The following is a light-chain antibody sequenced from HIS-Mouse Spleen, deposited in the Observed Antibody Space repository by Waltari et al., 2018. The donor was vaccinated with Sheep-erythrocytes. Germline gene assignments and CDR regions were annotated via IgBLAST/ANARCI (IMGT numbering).Light chain of an antibody. J-gene: IGLJ1*01. V-gene: IGLV2-23*02. CDR1: SSDVGSYTL. Sequence: QSALTQPASVSGSPGQSITISCTGTSSDVGSYTLVSCYQQHPGKAPKLMIYDVSKRPSGVPDRFSGSKSGNTASLTISGLQAEDEADYYCCSYAGSYNHVFATGTKVTVL. CDR3: CSYAGSYNHV. CDR2: DVS.